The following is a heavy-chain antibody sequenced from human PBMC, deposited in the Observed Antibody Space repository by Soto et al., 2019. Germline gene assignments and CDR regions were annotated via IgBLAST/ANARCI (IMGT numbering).Heavy chain of an antibody. CDR2: IWYDGSNK. Sequence: QVQLVESGGGVVQPGRSLRLSCAASGFTFSSYGMHWVRQAPGKGLEWVAVIWYDGSNKYYADSVKGRFTISRDNSKNTLYLQMNSLRAEDTAVYYCARGSGDLRALFDYWGQGTLVTVSS. J-gene: IGHJ4*02. CDR1: GFTFSSYG. D-gene: IGHD3-10*01. V-gene: IGHV3-33*01. CDR3: ARGSGDLRALFDY.